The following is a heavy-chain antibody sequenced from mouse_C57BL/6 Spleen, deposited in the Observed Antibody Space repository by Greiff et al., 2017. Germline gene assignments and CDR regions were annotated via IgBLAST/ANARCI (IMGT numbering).Heavy chain of an antibody. Sequence: QVQLQQSGAELVRPGTSVKVSCKASGYAFTNYLIEWVKQRPGQGLEWIGVINPGSGGTNYNEKFKGKATLTADKSSSTAYMQRSSLTSEDSAVYFCARSGSSYRFAYWGQGTLVTVSA. D-gene: IGHD1-1*01. CDR2: INPGSGGT. J-gene: IGHJ3*01. V-gene: IGHV1-54*01. CDR3: ARSGSSYRFAY. CDR1: GYAFTNYL.